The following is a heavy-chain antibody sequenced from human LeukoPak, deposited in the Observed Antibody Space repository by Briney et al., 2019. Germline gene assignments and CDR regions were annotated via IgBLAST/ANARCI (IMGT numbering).Heavy chain of an antibody. D-gene: IGHD3-16*01. CDR1: GFTFSSYA. V-gene: IGHV3-30*04. CDR3: ARGREGELFGY. J-gene: IGHJ4*02. Sequence: GGSLRLSCVASGFTFSSYAMHWVRQAPGKRLEWVAVISYDGSNKYYAGSVKGRFTISRDNSKNTLYLQMNSLRAEDTAMYHCARGREGELFGYWGQGTLVTVSS. CDR2: ISYDGSNK.